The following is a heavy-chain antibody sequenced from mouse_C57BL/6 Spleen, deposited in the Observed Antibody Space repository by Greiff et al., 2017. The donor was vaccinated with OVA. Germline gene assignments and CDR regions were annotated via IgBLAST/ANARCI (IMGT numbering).Heavy chain of an antibody. CDR2: IYPGSGNT. Sequence: QVQLQQPGAELVRPGASVKLSCKASGYTFTDYYINWVKQRPGQGLEWIARIYPGSGNTYYNEKFKGKATLTAETSSSTAYMQLSSLTSENSAVYVGARSYYGSSAGEYLDYWGQGTTLTVSS. CDR1: GYTFTDYY. CDR3: ARSYYGSSAGEYLDY. D-gene: IGHD1-1*01. V-gene: IGHV1-76*01. J-gene: IGHJ2*01.